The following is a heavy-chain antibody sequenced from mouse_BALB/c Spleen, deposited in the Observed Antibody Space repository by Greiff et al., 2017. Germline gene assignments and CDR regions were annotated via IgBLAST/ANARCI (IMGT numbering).Heavy chain of an antibody. Sequence: EVQRVESGGGLVQPGGSRKLSCAASGFTFSSFGMHWVRQAPEKGLEWVAYISSGSSTIYYADTVKGRFTISRDNPKTTLFLQMTSLRSEDTAMYYCARPPWLGSSVVYFDVWGAGTTVTVSS. V-gene: IGHV5-17*02. J-gene: IGHJ1*01. CDR1: GFTFSSFG. CDR2: ISSGSSTI. CDR3: ARPPWLGSSVVYFDV. D-gene: IGHD1-1*01.